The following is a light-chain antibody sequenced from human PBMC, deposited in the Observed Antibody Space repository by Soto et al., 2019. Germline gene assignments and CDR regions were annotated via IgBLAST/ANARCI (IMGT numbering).Light chain of an antibody. CDR3: SSYAGSRWL. CDR1: TSDVGIYNL. CDR2: EVD. Sequence: QSALTQPASVSGSPGQSITISCSGTTSDVGIYNLVSWYQQHPGKAPKLVLYEVDKRPSGVSNRFSGSRSGNTASLTISGLQSQDEADYYCSSYAGSRWLFGGGTKLTVL. V-gene: IGLV2-23*02. J-gene: IGLJ3*02.